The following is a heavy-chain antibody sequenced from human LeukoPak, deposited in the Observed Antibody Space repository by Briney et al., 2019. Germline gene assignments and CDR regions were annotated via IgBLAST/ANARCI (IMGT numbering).Heavy chain of an antibody. CDR3: ARDLVTYYYDSSGYPFDP. D-gene: IGHD3-22*01. CDR2: INPNSGGT. J-gene: IGHJ5*02. Sequence: ASVKVSCKASGYTFTGYYMHWVRQAPGQGLEWMGWINPNSGGTNYAQKFQGRVTMTWDTSISTAYMELSRLRSDDTAVYYCARDLVTYYYDSSGYPFDPWGQGTLVTVSS. CDR1: GYTFTGYY. V-gene: IGHV1-2*02.